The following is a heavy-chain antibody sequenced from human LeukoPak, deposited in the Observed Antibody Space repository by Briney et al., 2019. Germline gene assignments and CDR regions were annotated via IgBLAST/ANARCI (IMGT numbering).Heavy chain of an antibody. V-gene: IGHV1-46*01. CDR2: INPSGGST. D-gene: IGHD3-10*01. CDR3: ASQMTYYYGSGSYYNVYDYMDV. CDR1: GYTFTSYY. J-gene: IGHJ6*03. Sequence: GASVKVSCKASGYTFTSYYMHWVRQAPGQGLEWMGIINPSGGSTSYAQKFQGRVTMTRDTSTSTVYMELSSLRSEDTAVYYCASQMTYYYGSGSYYNVYDYMDVWGKGTTVTVSS.